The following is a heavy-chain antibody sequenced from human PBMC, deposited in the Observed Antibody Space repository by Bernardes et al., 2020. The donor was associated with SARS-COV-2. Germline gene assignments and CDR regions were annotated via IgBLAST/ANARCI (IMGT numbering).Heavy chain of an antibody. CDR3: ARGSFAGGQQRDTPHYYYYGMDV. CDR1: GGSISSSSCY. D-gene: IGHD6-13*01. J-gene: IGHJ6*02. CDR2: IYYSGNT. V-gene: IGHV4-39*01. Sequence: SETLSLTCTVSGGSISSSSCYWGWIRQPPGKGLEWIGSIYYSGNTYYNPSLKSRVTISVDTSKNQFSLKLSSVTAADTAVYYCARGSFAGGQQRDTPHYYYYGMDVWGQGTTVTVSS.